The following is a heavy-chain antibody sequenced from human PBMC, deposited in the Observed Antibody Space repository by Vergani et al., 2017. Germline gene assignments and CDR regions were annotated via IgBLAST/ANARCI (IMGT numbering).Heavy chain of an antibody. J-gene: IGHJ4*02. V-gene: IGHV3-9*01. CDR1: GFTFDDYA. Sequence: EVQLVESGGGLVQPGRSLRLSCAASGFTFDDYAMHWVRQVPGKGLEWVSGISWNSGSKGCADSVKGRFTISRDNAKNSLYLQMNSLRAEDTALYYCAKGAPGISMIVDFDYWGQGTLVTVSS. CDR3: AKGAPGISMIVDFDY. CDR2: ISWNSGSK. D-gene: IGHD3-22*01.